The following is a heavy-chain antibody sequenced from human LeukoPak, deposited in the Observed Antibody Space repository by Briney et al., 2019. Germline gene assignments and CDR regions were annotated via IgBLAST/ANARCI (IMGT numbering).Heavy chain of an antibody. D-gene: IGHD3-10*01. J-gene: IGHJ4*02. Sequence: GGSLRLSCAASGFTFSSYGMHWVRQAPGKGLEWVAVIWYDGSNKYYADSVKGRFTISRDNSKNTLYLQMNSLRAEDTAVYYCARDLSKWFGEIDYWGQGTLVTVSS. V-gene: IGHV3-33*01. CDR3: ARDLSKWFGEIDY. CDR1: GFTFSSYG. CDR2: IWYDGSNK.